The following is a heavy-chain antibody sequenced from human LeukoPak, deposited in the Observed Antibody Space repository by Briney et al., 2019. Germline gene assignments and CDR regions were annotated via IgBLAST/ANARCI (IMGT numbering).Heavy chain of an antibody. V-gene: IGHV4-39*07. CDR2: GHYSGRA. CDR3: ARANYYDSSGVRY. J-gene: IGHJ4*02. CDR1: GGSITSTNYL. Sequence: SETLSLTCTVSGGSITSTNYLWGWVRQPPGKGLEWIGSGHYSGRAYYNPSLKSRVTISVDTSKNQFSLKLSSVTAADTAVYYCARANYYDSSGVRYWGQGTLVTVSS. D-gene: IGHD3-22*01.